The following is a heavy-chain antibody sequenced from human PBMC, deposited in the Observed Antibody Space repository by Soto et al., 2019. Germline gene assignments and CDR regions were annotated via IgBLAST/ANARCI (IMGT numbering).Heavy chain of an antibody. D-gene: IGHD4-17*01. CDR1: GGCISSGDYY. J-gene: IGHJ3*01. CDR3: SRHDYGDYRDAFDL. V-gene: IGHV4-30-4*01. Sequence: PSVSLSLPCTVSGGCISSGDYYWSWIRQPPGKGLEWIGYIYYSGSTYYYPSLKSRVTISVDTSKNQFSLKLSSVTAPNTAVYYCSRHDYGDYRDAFDLWRQRSMV. CDR2: IYYSGST.